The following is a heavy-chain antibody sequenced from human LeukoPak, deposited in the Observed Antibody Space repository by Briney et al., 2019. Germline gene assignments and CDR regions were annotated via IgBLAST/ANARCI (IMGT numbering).Heavy chain of an antibody. CDR3: ARQGGLRGYYYYYMDV. CDR2: INPSGGST. V-gene: IGHV1-46*01. J-gene: IGHJ6*03. Sequence: REASVKVSCKASGYTFTSYYMHWVRQAPGQGLEWMGIINPSGGSTSYAQKFQGRVTMTRDTSISTAYMELSRLRSDDTAVYYCARQGGLRGYYYYYMDVWGKGTTVTISS. D-gene: IGHD4-17*01. CDR1: GYTFTSYY.